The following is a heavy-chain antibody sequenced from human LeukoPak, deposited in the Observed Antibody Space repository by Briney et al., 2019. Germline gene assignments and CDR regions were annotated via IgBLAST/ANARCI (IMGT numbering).Heavy chain of an antibody. J-gene: IGHJ4*02. D-gene: IGHD1-1*01. V-gene: IGHV3-53*01. CDR2: LYTGGTT. CDR3: ARGGAHYWNPRY. Sequence: GGYLRFSCVASGFSVSSNYMSWVRQAPGKGLEGVSLLYTGGTTYYANSVEGRFTISRDDSKNTIYLQMNSLRAEDTAVYYCARGGAHYWNPRYWGQGTLVTVSS. CDR1: GFSVSSNY.